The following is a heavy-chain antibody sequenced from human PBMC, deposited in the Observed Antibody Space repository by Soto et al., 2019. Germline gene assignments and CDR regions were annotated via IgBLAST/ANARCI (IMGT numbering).Heavy chain of an antibody. V-gene: IGHV3-23*01. Sequence: LRLSCAASGFTFSSYAMSWGRQAPGRGLEWVSAISGSGGSTYYADSVKGRFTISRDNSKNTLHLQMNSLRAEDTAVYYCAKYGCSSTSCYDPYYYYMDVWGKGTTVTVSS. CDR2: ISGSGGST. CDR3: AKYGCSSTSCYDPYYYYMDV. D-gene: IGHD2-2*01. CDR1: GFTFSSYA. J-gene: IGHJ6*03.